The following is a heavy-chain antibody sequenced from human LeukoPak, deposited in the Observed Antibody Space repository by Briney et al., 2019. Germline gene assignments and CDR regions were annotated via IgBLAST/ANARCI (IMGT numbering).Heavy chain of an antibody. CDR2: INNPGSSA. CDR1: GFTFYNYW. Sequence: GGSLRLSCGASGFTFYNYWMHWVRQAPGKGLEWISRINNPGSSATYADALKGRFTMSRDNGKNTVHLQMDGLRADDTAIYYCARTYCSPTNSLSIAFDLWGQGTMVTVSS. D-gene: IGHD1-26*01. V-gene: IGHV3-74*03. J-gene: IGHJ3*01. CDR3: ARTYCSPTNSLSIAFDL.